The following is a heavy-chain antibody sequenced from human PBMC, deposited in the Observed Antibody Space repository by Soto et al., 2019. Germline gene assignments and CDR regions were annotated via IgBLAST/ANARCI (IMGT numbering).Heavy chain of an antibody. Sequence: SETLSLTCTVSGGSISSSSYYWGWIRQPPGKGLEWIGSIYYSGSTYYNPSLKSRVTISVDTSKNQFSLKLSSVTAADTAVYYCARLRRIVARRNFGLGGYYYYMDVWGKGTTVTVS. D-gene: IGHD6-6*01. V-gene: IGHV4-39*01. CDR3: ARLRRIVARRNFGLGGYYYYMDV. CDR2: IYYSGST. J-gene: IGHJ6*03. CDR1: GGSISSSSYY.